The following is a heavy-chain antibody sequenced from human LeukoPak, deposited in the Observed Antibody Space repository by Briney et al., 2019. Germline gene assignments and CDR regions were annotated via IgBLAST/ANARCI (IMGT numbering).Heavy chain of an antibody. V-gene: IGHV4-38-2*01. CDR2: IYHSGST. D-gene: IGHD3-9*01. J-gene: IGHJ3*02. CDR1: GFTFSSYA. CDR3: ARPRIRYFDWSIGGAFDI. Sequence: PGGSLRLSCAASGFTFSSYAMSWVRQAPGKGLEWIGSIYHSGSTYYNPSLKSRVTISVDTSKNQFSLKLSSVTAADTAVYYCARPRIRYFDWSIGGAFDIWGQGTMVTVSS.